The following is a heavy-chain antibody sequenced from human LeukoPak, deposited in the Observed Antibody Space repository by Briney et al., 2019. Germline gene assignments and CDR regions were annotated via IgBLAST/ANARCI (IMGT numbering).Heavy chain of an antibody. V-gene: IGHV3-48*03. D-gene: IGHD1-14*01. J-gene: IGHJ6*03. CDR3: ARSPAGANYYLDV. Sequence: GGSLRLSCAASGFTFSSYEMNWVPQAPGKGVEWVSYISSSGSTMYYADSEKGRFTISRDNAKNSLSLQMNSLRAEDTAVYYCARSPAGANYYLDVWGKGTTVTVSS. CDR1: GFTFSSYE. CDR2: ISSSGSTM.